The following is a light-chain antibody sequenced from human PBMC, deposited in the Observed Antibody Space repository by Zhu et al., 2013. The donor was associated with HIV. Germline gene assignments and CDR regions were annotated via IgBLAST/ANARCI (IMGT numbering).Light chain of an antibody. CDR1: QSVRSN. Sequence: EIVMTQSPATLSVSPGETATLSCRASQSVRSNLAWYQHKPGQAPRLLIYGAFNRATGIPDRFSGSGSGTDFTLTISRLEPEDFAVYYCQQYGSSPYSFGRGTKLEIK. J-gene: IGKJ2*03. CDR2: GAF. V-gene: IGKV3-20*01. CDR3: QQYGSSPYS.